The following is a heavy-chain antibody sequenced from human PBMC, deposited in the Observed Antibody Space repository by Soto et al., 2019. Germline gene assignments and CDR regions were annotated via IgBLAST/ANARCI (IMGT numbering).Heavy chain of an antibody. CDR1: GGSISSSSYY. CDR2: IYYSGST. D-gene: IGHD3-3*01. J-gene: IGHJ4*02. CDR3: ARRRVIMRYFDY. V-gene: IGHV4-39*01. Sequence: QLQLQESGPGLVKPSETLSLTCTVSGGSISSSSYYWGWIRQPPGKGLEWIGSIYYSGSTYYHPSLKSRVTISVDTSKNQFSPKLSSVTGADTAVYYCARRRVIMRYFDYWGQETLVTVSS.